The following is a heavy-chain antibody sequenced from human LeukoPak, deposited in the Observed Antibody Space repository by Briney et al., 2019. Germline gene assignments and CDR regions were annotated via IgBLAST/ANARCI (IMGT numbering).Heavy chain of an antibody. CDR3: AKKGSVYFDY. J-gene: IGHJ4*02. V-gene: IGHV3-30*02. CDR2: IRYDGSNK. CDR1: GFTFSSYG. Sequence: GGSLRLSCAASGFTFSSYGMHWVRQAPGKGLEWVAFIRYDGSNKYYADSVKGRFTISRDNSKNTLYLQTNSLRAEDTAVYYCAKKGSVYFDYWGQGTLVTVSS.